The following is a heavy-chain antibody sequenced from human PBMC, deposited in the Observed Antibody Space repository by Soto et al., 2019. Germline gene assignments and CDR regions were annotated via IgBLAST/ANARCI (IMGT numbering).Heavy chain of an antibody. V-gene: IGHV3-66*01. D-gene: IGHD3-16*01. J-gene: IGHJ4*02. CDR1: GFTVSTKY. CDR2: IYSGGST. Sequence: VQLVESGGGLVQPGGSLRLSCAASGFTVSTKYMSWVRQAPGKGLEWVSVIYSGGSTFYADSVRGRFTISRDNSKNTVNLQMNSLRAEDTAVYYCARDPWAAEYWGQGTLVTVSS. CDR3: ARDPWAAEY.